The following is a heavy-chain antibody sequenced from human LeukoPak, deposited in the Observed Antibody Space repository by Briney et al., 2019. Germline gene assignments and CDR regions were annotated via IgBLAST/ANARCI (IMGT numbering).Heavy chain of an antibody. CDR2: MNPNSGNT. D-gene: IGHD5-12*01. V-gene: IGHV1-8*01. J-gene: IGHJ4*02. CDR3: ARESGYSGYGGGHLFDY. CDR1: GYTLTSYD. Sequence: ASVKVSCKASGYTLTSYDINWVRQATGQGLEWMGWMNPNSGNTGYAQKFQGRVTMTRNTFISTAYMELSSLRSEDTAVYYCARESGYSGYGGGHLFDYWGQGTLVTVSS.